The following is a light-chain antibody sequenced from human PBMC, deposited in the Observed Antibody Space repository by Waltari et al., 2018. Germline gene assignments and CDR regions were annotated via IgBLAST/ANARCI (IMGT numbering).Light chain of an antibody. CDR2: DVS. J-gene: IGLJ3*02. Sequence: QSALTQPASVAGSPGQSITISCTGTSSDVGGYTYVSWYQQHPGKAPNLMIYDVSKRPSGVSNRFSGSKSGNTASLTISGLQAEDEADYYCSSYTSSSTWVFGGGTKLTVL. CDR3: SSYTSSSTWV. CDR1: SSDVGGYTY. V-gene: IGLV2-14*01.